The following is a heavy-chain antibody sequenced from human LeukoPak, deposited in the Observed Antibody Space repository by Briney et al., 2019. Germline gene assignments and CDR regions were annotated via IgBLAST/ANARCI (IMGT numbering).Heavy chain of an antibody. CDR3: ARSLGATTAFDI. CDR2: INWNGGST. D-gene: IGHD1-26*01. Sequence: GGSLRLSCAASGFTFDDYGMSWVRQAPGKGLEWVSGINWNGGSTGYADSVKGRSTISRDNAKNSLYLQMNSLRAEDTALYYCARSLGATTAFDIWGQGTMVTVSS. CDR1: GFTFDDYG. V-gene: IGHV3-20*04. J-gene: IGHJ3*02.